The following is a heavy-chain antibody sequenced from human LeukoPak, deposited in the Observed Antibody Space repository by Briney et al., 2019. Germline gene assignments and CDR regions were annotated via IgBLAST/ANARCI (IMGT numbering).Heavy chain of an antibody. Sequence: GESLQISCKGSGYSFTSYWIGWVRQMPGKGLEWMGIIYPGDSDTRYSPSFQGQVTISADKSISTAYLQWSSLKASDTAMYYCARTYSSSWQQTYWFDYWGQGTLVTVSS. CDR3: ARTYSSSWQQTYWFDY. D-gene: IGHD6-13*01. CDR2: IYPGDSDT. V-gene: IGHV5-51*01. CDR1: GYSFTSYW. J-gene: IGHJ4*02.